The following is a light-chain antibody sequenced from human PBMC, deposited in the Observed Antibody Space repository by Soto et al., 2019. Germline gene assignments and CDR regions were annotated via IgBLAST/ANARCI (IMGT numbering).Light chain of an antibody. CDR3: QHSYDTPLT. Sequence: DIQMTQSPSSLSASVGDRVTITCRASQSISSYLNWYQHKPGKAPKLLIYAASSLQSGVPSRFSGSGSGTDFTLTISSLQPEDFATYYCQHSYDTPLTFGGGTKGGYQ. CDR2: AAS. V-gene: IGKV1-39*01. J-gene: IGKJ4*01. CDR1: QSISSY.